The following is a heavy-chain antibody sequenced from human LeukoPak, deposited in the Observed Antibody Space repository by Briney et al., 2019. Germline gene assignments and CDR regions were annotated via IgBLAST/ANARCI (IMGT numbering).Heavy chain of an antibody. CDR1: GGSISSGDYY. Sequence: SETLSLTCTVSGGSISSGDYYWSWIRQPPGKGLEWIGYIYYSGSTHYNPSLKSRVTISVDTSKNQFSLKLSPVTAADTAVYYYAREGAYYYDSSGNNYWGQGTLVTVSS. D-gene: IGHD3-22*01. CDR2: IYYSGST. CDR3: AREGAYYYDSSGNNY. J-gene: IGHJ4*02. V-gene: IGHV4-30-4*08.